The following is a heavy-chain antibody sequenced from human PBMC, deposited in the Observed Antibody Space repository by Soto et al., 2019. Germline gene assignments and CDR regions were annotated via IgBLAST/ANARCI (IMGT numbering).Heavy chain of an antibody. CDR2: INYNGNT. CDR1: GASISSHY. V-gene: IGHV4-59*08. Sequence: QVQLQESGPGLVKPSETLSLTCTVSGASISSHYWSWIRQAPGKGLEWIANINYNGNTNYNPSLKSRVTISVDTSKNQFSLTVISVTAADTAVYYCAGGGSIVVATRRLMDVWGRGTMVTVSS. D-gene: IGHD3-22*01. CDR3: AGGGSIVVATRRLMDV. J-gene: IGHJ6*03.